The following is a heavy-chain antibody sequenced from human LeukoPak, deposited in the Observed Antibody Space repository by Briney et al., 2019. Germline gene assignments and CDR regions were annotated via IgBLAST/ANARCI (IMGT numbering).Heavy chain of an antibody. CDR3: ARDLSLDDFDV. Sequence: SQTLSLTCTVSGGSLNSGNYYWNWIRQTAGKGLEWIGRIYSSGSTNYNPSLKSRVTISRDTSKNQFSLKLNAVISADTALYYCARDLSLDDFDVWGKGTMVAVSS. CDR1: GGSLNSGNYY. D-gene: IGHD3-9*01. CDR2: IYSSGST. V-gene: IGHV4-61*02. J-gene: IGHJ3*01.